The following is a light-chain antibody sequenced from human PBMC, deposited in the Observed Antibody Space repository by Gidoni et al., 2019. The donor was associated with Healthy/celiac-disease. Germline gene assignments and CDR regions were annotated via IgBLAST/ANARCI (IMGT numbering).Light chain of an antibody. V-gene: IGLV1-44*01. J-gene: IGLJ3*02. CDR3: AAWDDSLNGWV. CDR1: SPNIGSNT. CDR2: SNN. Sequence: QSVLPQPPSASGPPGQRVPISCSGSSPNIGSNTVNWYQQLPGTAPKLLIYSNNQRPSGVPDRFSGSKSGTSASLAISGLQSEDEADYYCAAWDDSLNGWVFGGGTKLTVL.